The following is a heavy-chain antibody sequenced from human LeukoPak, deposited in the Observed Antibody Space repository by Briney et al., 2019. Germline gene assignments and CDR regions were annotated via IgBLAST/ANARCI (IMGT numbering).Heavy chain of an antibody. D-gene: IGHD2-2*02. CDR3: ARTKQDIVVVPAALRGNWFDP. Sequence: ASVKVSCKASGYTFTSYDISWLRQAPGQGLEWIGWISAYNGNTNYAQKLQGRVTMTTDTSTSTAYMELRSLRSDDTAVYYCARTKQDIVVVPAALRGNWFDPWGQGTLVTVSS. CDR1: GYTFTSYD. V-gene: IGHV1-18*01. J-gene: IGHJ5*02. CDR2: ISAYNGNT.